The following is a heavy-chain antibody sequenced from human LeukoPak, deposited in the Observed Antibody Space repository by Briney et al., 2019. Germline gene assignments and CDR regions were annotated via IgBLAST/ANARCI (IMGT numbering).Heavy chain of an antibody. CDR3: ARGPLYYYYYMDV. D-gene: IGHD1-14*01. V-gene: IGHV5-51*01. J-gene: IGHJ6*03. CDR2: IHPGDSDT. Sequence: GESLKISCKGSGYSFASYWIGWVRQMPGKGLEWMGIIHPGDSDTRYSPSFQGQVTISADKSISTAYLQWSSLKASDTAMYYCARGPLYYYYYMDVWGKGTTVTVSS. CDR1: GYSFASYW.